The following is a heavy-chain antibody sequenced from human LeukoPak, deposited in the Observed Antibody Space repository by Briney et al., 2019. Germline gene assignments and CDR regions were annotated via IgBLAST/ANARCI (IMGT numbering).Heavy chain of an antibody. D-gene: IGHD3-22*01. J-gene: IGHJ4*02. CDR2: INHSGST. Sequence: KASETLSLTCAVYGGSFSGYFWSWIRQPPGKGLEWIGEINHSGSTNYNPSLKSRVTISVDTSKNQFSLKLSSVTAAHTAVYYCAREDYYDSSPFDYWGQGTLVTVSS. CDR1: GGSFSGYF. CDR3: AREDYYDSSPFDY. V-gene: IGHV4-34*01.